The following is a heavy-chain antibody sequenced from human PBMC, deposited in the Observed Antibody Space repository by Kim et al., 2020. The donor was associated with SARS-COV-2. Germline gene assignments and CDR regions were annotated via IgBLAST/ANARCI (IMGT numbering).Heavy chain of an antibody. D-gene: IGHD2-8*01. CDR2: ITPDGGSV. CDR1: GFIFGSHW. J-gene: IGHJ4*02. CDR3: ARNYQWGFDY. Sequence: GGSLRLSCAASGFIFGSHWMSWVRQAPGQGLEWVANITPDGGSVYQVDSVRGRFTISRDNAKNSLFLQMNSLRAEDAAVYYCARNYQWGFDYWGQGILVT. V-gene: IGHV3-7*01.